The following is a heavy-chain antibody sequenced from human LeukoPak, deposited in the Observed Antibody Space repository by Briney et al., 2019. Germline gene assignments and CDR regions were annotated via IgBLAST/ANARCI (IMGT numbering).Heavy chain of an antibody. V-gene: IGHV3-15*01. CDR1: GFTFSNAW. J-gene: IGHJ4*02. D-gene: IGHD3-10*01. CDR2: IKSKTDGGTT. Sequence: PGGSLRLSCAASGFTFSNAWMSWVRQAPGKGLEWVGRIKSKTDGGTTDYAAPVKGRFTISRDDSKNTLYLQMNSLKTEDTAVYYCTTDGHYYGSGSYPDYWGQGTLVTVSS. CDR3: TTDGHYYGSGSYPDY.